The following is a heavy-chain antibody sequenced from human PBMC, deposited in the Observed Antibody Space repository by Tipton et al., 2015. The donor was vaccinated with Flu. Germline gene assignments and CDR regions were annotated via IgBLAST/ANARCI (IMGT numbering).Heavy chain of an antibody. CDR1: GGSISSYY. CDR3: ARGARDWNYLFWFDP. V-gene: IGHV4-59*01. CDR2: IYYSGST. D-gene: IGHD1-7*01. J-gene: IGHJ5*02. Sequence: TLSLTCTVSGGSISSYYWSWIRQPPGKGLEWIGYIYYSGSTNYNPSLKSRVTISVDTSKNQFSLKLSSVTAADTAVYYCARGARDWNYLFWFDPWGQGTLVTVSS.